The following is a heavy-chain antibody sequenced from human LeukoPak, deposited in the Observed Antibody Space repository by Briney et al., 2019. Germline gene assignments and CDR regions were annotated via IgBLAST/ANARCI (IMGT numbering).Heavy chain of an antibody. CDR1: GFTFSSYA. CDR2: ISGSGVTT. Sequence: GGSLRLSCAASGFTFSSYAMSWVRQAPGEGLEWVSGISGSGVTTYYADSVKGRFTSSRDNSKNTLYLQMNSLRAEDTAVYYCAKRLIGAYYFDYWGQGILVTVSS. CDR3: AKRLIGAYYFDY. J-gene: IGHJ4*02. V-gene: IGHV3-23*01. D-gene: IGHD4/OR15-4a*01.